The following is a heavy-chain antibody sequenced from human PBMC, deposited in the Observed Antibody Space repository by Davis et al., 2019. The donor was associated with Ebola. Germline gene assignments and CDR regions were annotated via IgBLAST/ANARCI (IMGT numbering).Heavy chain of an antibody. Sequence: SVTVSCKASGGTFSSYAISWVRQAPGQGLEWMGGIIPILGLANYAQKFQGRVTITAHESTSTAYMELSSLRSEDTAVYYCASGLVRGESYWYFDLWGRGTLVTVSS. J-gene: IGHJ2*01. CDR3: ASGLVRGESYWYFDL. V-gene: IGHV1-69*10. CDR2: IIPILGLA. D-gene: IGHD6-6*01. CDR1: GGTFSSYA.